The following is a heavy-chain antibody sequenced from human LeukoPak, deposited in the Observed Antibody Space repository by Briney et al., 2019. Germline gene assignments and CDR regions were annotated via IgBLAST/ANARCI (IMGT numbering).Heavy chain of an antibody. CDR2: IHYSGST. CDR3: ARDYFPIVVVPAARDGMDV. D-gene: IGHD2-2*01. V-gene: IGHV4-59*12. J-gene: IGHJ6*02. Sequence: SETLSLTCTVSGGSISSYYWSWIRQPPGKGLEWIGYIHYSGSTNYNPSLKSRVTISVDTSKNQFSLKLSSVTAADTAVYYCARDYFPIVVVPAARDGMDVWGQGTTVTVSS. CDR1: GGSISSYY.